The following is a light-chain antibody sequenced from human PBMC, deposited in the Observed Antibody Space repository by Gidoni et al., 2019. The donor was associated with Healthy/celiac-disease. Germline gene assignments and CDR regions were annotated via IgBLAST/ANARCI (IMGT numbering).Light chain of an antibody. J-gene: IGLJ2*01. V-gene: IGLV1-40*01. Sequence: QSVLTQPPSVSVAPGQRVTTSCTGSSSNIGAGYDVHWYQQLPGTAPKLLIYVSNRPSGVPDRFSGSKSGTSASLAITGLQAEDEADYYCQSYDSSLSGAVVFGGGTKLTVL. CDR3: QSYDSSLSGAVV. CDR1: SSNIGAGYD. CDR2: VS.